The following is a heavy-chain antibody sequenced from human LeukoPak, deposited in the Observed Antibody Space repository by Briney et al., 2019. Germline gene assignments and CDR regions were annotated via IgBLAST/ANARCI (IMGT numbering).Heavy chain of an antibody. CDR1: GFTFSSYS. CDR3: ARVPSSGWFPLDY. J-gene: IGHJ4*02. CDR2: ISSSSSYI. D-gene: IGHD6-19*01. V-gene: IGHV3-21*01. Sequence: GGSLRLSRAASGFTFSSYSMNWVRQAPGKGLEWVSSISSSSSYIYYADSVKGRFTISRDNAKNSLYLQMSSLRAEDTAVYYCARVPSSGWFPLDYWGQGTLVTVSS.